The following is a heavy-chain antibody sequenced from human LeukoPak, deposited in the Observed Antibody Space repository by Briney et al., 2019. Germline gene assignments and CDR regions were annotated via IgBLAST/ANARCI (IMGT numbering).Heavy chain of an antibody. CDR1: GFTFSSYR. CDR3: ARSRWDI. V-gene: IGHV3-48*02. CDR2: ISSSSTSI. Sequence: GGSLRLSCAASGFTFSSYRMNWVRQAPGKGLEWVSYISSSSTSIHYADSVKGRFTISRDSAKNSLYLQMNSLRDEDTAVYYCARSRWDIWGQGTMVTVSS. J-gene: IGHJ3*02.